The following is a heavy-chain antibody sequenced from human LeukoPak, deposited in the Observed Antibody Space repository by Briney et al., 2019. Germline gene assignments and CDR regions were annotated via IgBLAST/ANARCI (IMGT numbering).Heavy chain of an antibody. Sequence: PGGSLRLSCAASGFTFSSYAMSWVRQAPGKGLEWVSSISGSGGSTYYADSVKGRFTISRDNSKDTVYLQMNSLRADDTAVYFCAKGGASSAYQHIDYWGQGTLVTVSS. CDR3: AKGGASSAYQHIDY. V-gene: IGHV3-23*01. J-gene: IGHJ4*02. CDR2: ISGSGGST. CDR1: GFTFSSYA. D-gene: IGHD2-2*01.